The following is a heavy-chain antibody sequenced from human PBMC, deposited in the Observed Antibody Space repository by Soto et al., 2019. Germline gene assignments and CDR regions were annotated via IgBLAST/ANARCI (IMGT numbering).Heavy chain of an antibody. CDR2: INPKFGDT. Sequence: QVQLVQSGAEVKEPGDSVRVSCEASGYTFTAYYIHWVRRAPGQGLEWMGWINPKFGDTTYAKDCQGRVSMTRDLSISTVYMELSRLTSDDTAIYYCARNMDYYYGRGSGNGHGVWGQGTTVTVFS. V-gene: IGHV1-2*02. CDR1: GYTFTAYY. CDR3: ARNMDYYYGRGSGNGHGV. D-gene: IGHD3-10*02. J-gene: IGHJ6*02.